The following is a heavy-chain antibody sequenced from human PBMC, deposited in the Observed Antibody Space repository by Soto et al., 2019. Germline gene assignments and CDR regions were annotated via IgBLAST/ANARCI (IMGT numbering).Heavy chain of an antibody. V-gene: IGHV4-34*01. J-gene: IGHJ4*02. CDR2: INHSGST. CDR1: GGSFSGYY. Sequence: SETLSLTCAVYGGSFSGYYWSWIRQPPGKGLEWIGEINHSGSTNYNPSLKSRVTISVDTSKNQFSLKLSSVTAADTAVYYCARGGWIQLWDFDYWGQGTLVTVSS. CDR3: ARGGWIQLWDFDY. D-gene: IGHD5-18*01.